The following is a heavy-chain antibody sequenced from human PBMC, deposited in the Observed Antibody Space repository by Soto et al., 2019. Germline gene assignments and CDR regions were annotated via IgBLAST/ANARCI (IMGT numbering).Heavy chain of an antibody. CDR2: IIPILGIA. Sequence: SVKVSCKASGGTFSSYTISWVRQAPGQGLEWMGRIIPILGIANYAQKLQGRVTMTTDTSTSTAYMELRSLRSDDTAVYYCATSPGGGYCSGGSCPNQYYFDYWGQGTLVTVSS. V-gene: IGHV1-69*02. J-gene: IGHJ4*02. D-gene: IGHD2-15*01. CDR1: GGTFSSYT. CDR3: ATSPGGGYCSGGSCPNQYYFDY.